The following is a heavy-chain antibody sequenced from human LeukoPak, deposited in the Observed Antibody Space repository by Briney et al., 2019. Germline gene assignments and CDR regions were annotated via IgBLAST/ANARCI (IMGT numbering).Heavy chain of an antibody. J-gene: IGHJ4*02. D-gene: IGHD3-22*01. CDR2: IIPIFGTA. CDR1: GGTFSSYA. V-gene: IGHV1-69*13. Sequence: ASVNVSCKASGGTFSSYAISWVRQAPGQGLEWMGGIIPIFGTANYAQKFQGRVTITADESTSTAYMELSSLRSEDTAVYYCARLTYYDSSGYPPSGFDYWGQGTLVTVSS. CDR3: ARLTYYDSSGYPPSGFDY.